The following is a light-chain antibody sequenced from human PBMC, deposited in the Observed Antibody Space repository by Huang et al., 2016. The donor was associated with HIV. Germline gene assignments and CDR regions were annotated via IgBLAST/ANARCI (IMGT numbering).Light chain of an antibody. CDR2: WAS. CDR1: RSIVSRANNQNY. Sequence: DIVMTQSPDSLAVSLGERATLNCKSSRSIVSRANNQNYLAWYQQKQGQPPKLLFFWASTRESGVPDRFSGSGSGTDFTLTISNLQAEDVAVYFCQQYYTTPLTFGQGTKVEI. J-gene: IGKJ1*01. CDR3: QQYYTTPLT. V-gene: IGKV4-1*01.